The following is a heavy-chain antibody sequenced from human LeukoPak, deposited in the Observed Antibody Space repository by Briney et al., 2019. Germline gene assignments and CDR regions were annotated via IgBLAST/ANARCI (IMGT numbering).Heavy chain of an antibody. J-gene: IGHJ6*03. CDR3: AREVRGAMVAGGWYYYYYYMDV. CDR2: IYYSGST. V-gene: IGHV4-39*07. CDR1: GGSISSSSYY. D-gene: IGHD5-18*01. Sequence: SETLSLTCTVSGGSISSSSYYWGWIRQPPGKGLEWTGSIYYSGSTYYNPSLKSRVTISVDTSKNQFFLKLSSVTAADTAVYYCAREVRGAMVAGGWYYYYYYMDVWGKGTTVTVSS.